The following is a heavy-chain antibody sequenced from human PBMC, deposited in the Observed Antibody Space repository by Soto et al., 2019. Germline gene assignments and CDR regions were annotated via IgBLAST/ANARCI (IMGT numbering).Heavy chain of an antibody. CDR3: ARDLSEGDWNYAY. V-gene: IGHV3-33*01. Sequence: GGSLRLSCAASGFTFSSYGMHWVRQAPGKGLEWVAVIWYDGSNKYYADSVKGRFTISRDNSKNTLYLQMNSLRAEDTAVYYCARDLSEGDWNYAYWGQGTLVTVSS. J-gene: IGHJ4*02. CDR1: GFTFSSYG. CDR2: IWYDGSNK. D-gene: IGHD1-7*01.